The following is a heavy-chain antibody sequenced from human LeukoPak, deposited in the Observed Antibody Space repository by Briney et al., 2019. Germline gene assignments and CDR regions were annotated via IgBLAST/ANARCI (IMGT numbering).Heavy chain of an antibody. CDR3: AKDRTSPWSWDY. J-gene: IGHJ4*02. Sequence: AGGSLRLSCAASGFTFSSYDMHWVRQAPGRGLEWVAIILSDGNDKYYADSVKGRFTISRDNSKDTLDLQMNSLRAEDTAVYYCAKDRTSPWSWDYWGQGTLVIVSS. V-gene: IGHV3-30*18. D-gene: IGHD2-2*01. CDR1: GFTFSSYD. CDR2: ILSDGNDK.